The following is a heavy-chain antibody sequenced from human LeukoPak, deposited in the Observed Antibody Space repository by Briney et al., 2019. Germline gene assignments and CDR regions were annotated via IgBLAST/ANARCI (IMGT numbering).Heavy chain of an antibody. CDR1: GFAFSSYA. CDR3: AKDQVITMVRGVIYFDY. D-gene: IGHD3-10*01. Sequence: GGSLRLSCAASGFAFSSYAMSWVRQAPGKGLEWVSAISGSGGSTYYADSVKGRFTIFRDNSKNTLYLQMNSLRAKDTAVYYCAKDQVITMVRGVIYFDYWGQGTLVTVSS. V-gene: IGHV3-23*01. CDR2: ISGSGGST. J-gene: IGHJ4*02.